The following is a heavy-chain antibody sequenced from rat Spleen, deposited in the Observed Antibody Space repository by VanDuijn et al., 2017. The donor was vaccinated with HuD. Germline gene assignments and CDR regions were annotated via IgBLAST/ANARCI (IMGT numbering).Heavy chain of an antibody. D-gene: IGHD1-11*01. J-gene: IGHJ3*01. V-gene: IGHV3-3*01. CDR2: INSAGTT. CDR3: ARSEGVHYNLPFAS. Sequence: EVQLQESGPGLVKPSQSLSLTCSVTGYSIISSYRWNWIRKFPGNKLEWMGYINSAGTTNYNPSLKSRISITRDTSRNQFFLQVNSVTAEDTSTYYCARSEGVHYNLPFASWGQGTLVTVSS. CDR1: GYSIISSYR.